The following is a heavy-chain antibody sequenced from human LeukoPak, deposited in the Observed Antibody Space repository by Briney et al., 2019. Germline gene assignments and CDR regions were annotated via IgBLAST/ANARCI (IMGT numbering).Heavy chain of an antibody. Sequence: GGSPRLSCAASGFTFSNYGMAWVRPVPGKGLEWVSAISASASSTYYTDSVKGRFTISRDNSKNTLYLQMNSLSAEDTAVYYCARDFDHLYTWGQGTLVTVSS. CDR1: GFTFSNYG. D-gene: IGHD3-9*01. J-gene: IGHJ5*02. CDR3: ARDFDHLYT. V-gene: IGHV3-23*01. CDR2: ISASASST.